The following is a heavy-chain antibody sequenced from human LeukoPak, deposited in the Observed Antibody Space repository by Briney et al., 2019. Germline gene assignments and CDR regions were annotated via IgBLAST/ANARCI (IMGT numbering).Heavy chain of an antibody. V-gene: IGHV3-21*01. CDR3: ARDSSGYYDFDY. D-gene: IGHD3-22*01. Sequence: PGGSLRLPFAASGFPLRRYSLKRVRQAPGKGLGGVSSISSSRSYIYYADSVKGRVTISRDNAKNSLYLQMNSLRAEDTAVYYCARDSSGYYDFDYWGQGTLVTVSS. J-gene: IGHJ4*02. CDR2: ISSSRSYI. CDR1: GFPLRRYS.